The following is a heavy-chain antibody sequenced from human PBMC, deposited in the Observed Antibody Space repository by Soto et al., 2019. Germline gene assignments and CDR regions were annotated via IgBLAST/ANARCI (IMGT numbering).Heavy chain of an antibody. D-gene: IGHD6-13*01. CDR1: GGSMSSYF. CDR2: ISDRGST. CDR3: ARGGSSSWYGFYFFDN. V-gene: IGHV4-59*12. Sequence: QVQVQESGPGLVKPSETLSLTCTVSGGSMSSYFWSWIRQPPGRGLEWIGYISDRGSTNYKTSLKRRVTISVETSKNQFSLKVTSVTAADTAVYYCARGGSSSWYGFYFFDNWGPGTLVTVSS. J-gene: IGHJ4*02.